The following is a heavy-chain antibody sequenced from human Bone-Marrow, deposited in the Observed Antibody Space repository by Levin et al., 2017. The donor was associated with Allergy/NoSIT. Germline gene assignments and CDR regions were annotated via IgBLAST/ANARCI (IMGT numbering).Heavy chain of an antibody. CDR2: IYYSGST. CDR3: ASNSGSYSEYFQH. CDR1: GGSISSYY. V-gene: IGHV4-59*01. D-gene: IGHD1-26*01. Sequence: GSLRLSCTVSGGSISSYYWSWIRQPPGKGLEWIGYIYYSGSTKYNPSLKSRVTISVDTTKNQVSLKLSSVTAADTAVYYCASNSGSYSEYFQHWGQGTLATVSS. J-gene: IGHJ1*01.